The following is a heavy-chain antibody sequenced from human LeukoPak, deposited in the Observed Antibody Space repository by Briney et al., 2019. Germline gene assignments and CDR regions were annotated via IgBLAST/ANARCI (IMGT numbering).Heavy chain of an antibody. Sequence: PSETLSLTCAVSGGSISSSNWWSWVRQPPGKGLEWIGEIYHSGSTNYNPSLKSRVTISVDKSKNQFSLKLSSVTAADTAVYYCASLLNYGSGSPPLDYWGQGTLVTVSS. D-gene: IGHD3-10*01. CDR3: ASLLNYGSGSPPLDY. V-gene: IGHV4-4*02. CDR2: IYHSGST. J-gene: IGHJ4*02. CDR1: GGSISSSNW.